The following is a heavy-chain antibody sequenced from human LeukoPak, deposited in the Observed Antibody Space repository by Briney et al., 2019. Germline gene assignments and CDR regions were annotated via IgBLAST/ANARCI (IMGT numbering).Heavy chain of an antibody. J-gene: IGHJ4*02. CDR3: ASVPLFLYA. D-gene: IGHD5/OR15-5a*01. V-gene: IGHV3-21*01. Sequence: MXWVRXAPGKGLEWVSSISSSSSYIYYADSVKGRFTISRDNAKNSLYLQMNSLRAEDTAVYYCASVPLFLYAWGQGTLVTVSS. CDR2: ISSSSSYI.